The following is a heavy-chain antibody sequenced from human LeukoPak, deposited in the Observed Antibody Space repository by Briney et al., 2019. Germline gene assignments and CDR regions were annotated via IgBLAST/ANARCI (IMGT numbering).Heavy chain of an antibody. J-gene: IGHJ4*02. Sequence: PGGSLRLSCEASGFTFSSYYMIWVRQAPGKGLEWVSVISVSGDWTYYADSVKGRFTISRDNSKNTLYLQMNSLRADDTAVYYCAKDMNSWRDGSGLGDYFDYWGQGTLVTVSS. V-gene: IGHV3-23*01. CDR3: AKDMNSWRDGSGLGDYFDY. CDR2: ISVSGDWT. CDR1: GFTFSSYY. D-gene: IGHD6-19*01.